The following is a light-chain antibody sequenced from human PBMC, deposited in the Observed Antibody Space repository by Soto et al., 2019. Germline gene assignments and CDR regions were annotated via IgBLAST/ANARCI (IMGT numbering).Light chain of an antibody. J-gene: IGKJ1*01. V-gene: IGKV3-15*01. Sequence: EIVLIQSPGTLSLSPRESAPLSXRASQSVSSSLAWYQQKPGQAPRLLIYGASTRATGIPARFSGSGSGTEFTLTISSLQSEDFAVYYCQQYNNWWTFGQGTKVDI. CDR1: QSVSSS. CDR2: GAS. CDR3: QQYNNWWT.